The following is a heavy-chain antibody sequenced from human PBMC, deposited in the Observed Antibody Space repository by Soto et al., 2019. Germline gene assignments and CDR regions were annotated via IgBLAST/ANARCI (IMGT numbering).Heavy chain of an antibody. D-gene: IGHD6-19*01. J-gene: IGHJ3*02. CDR1: GFPFDRYA. Sequence: QVHLAESGGGVVQPGTSLRLSCAASGFPFDRYAIHWVRQAPGKGLEWVAAIWYDGSYTYYVESVKGRFLISRDNSRNTVVLEMNSLRAADAAVYFCAKGRIAVAAGAFDTWGPGTRVIVSS. CDR2: IWYDGSYT. CDR3: AKGRIAVAAGAFDT. V-gene: IGHV3-33*03.